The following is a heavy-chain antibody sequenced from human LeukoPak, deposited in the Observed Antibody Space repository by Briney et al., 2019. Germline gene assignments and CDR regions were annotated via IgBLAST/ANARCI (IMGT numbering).Heavy chain of an antibody. Sequence: GGSLRLSCAASGFTFSNYAMHWVRQAPGKGLEWVAVISYDGSNKYYADSVKGRFTISRDNSRNTLYLQMNSLRAEDTAVYYCAGSITMVRGVIITSTLHYYGMDVWGQGTTVTVSS. J-gene: IGHJ6*02. CDR1: GFTFSNYA. CDR3: AGSITMVRGVIITSTLHYYGMDV. CDR2: ISYDGSNK. D-gene: IGHD3-10*01. V-gene: IGHV3-30-3*01.